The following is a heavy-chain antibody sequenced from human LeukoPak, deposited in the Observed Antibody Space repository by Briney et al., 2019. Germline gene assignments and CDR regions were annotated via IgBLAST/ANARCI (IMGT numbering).Heavy chain of an antibody. CDR1: GFTFSTYS. CDR2: ISTSSTYI. J-gene: IGHJ6*02. CDR3: ARHEPVITPSSYYYGMDV. D-gene: IGHD4-23*01. Sequence: GGSLRLSCAASGFTFSTYSMNWVRQAPGKGLEWVSSISTSSTYIYYADSVKGRFTISRDNAKNSLYLQMNSLRAEDTAVYYCARHEPVITPSSYYYGMDVWGPGTTVTVSS. V-gene: IGHV3-21*01.